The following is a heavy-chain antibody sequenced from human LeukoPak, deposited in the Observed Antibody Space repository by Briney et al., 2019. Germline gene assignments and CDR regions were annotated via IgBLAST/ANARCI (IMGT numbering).Heavy chain of an antibody. CDR2: IYYSGST. Sequence: SETLSLTCTVSGGSISSGGYYWSWIRQHPGKGLEWIGYIYYSGSTYYHPSLKSRVTISVDTSKNQFSLKLSSVTAADTAVYYCARTLGRYSGYDFDYWGQGTLVTVSS. D-gene: IGHD5-12*01. V-gene: IGHV4-31*03. J-gene: IGHJ4*02. CDR3: ARTLGRYSGYDFDY. CDR1: GGSISSGGYY.